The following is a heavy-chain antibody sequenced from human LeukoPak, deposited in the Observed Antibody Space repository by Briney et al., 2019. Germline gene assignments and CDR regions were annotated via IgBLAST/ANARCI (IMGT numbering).Heavy chain of an antibody. CDR3: ARPYPSLPNGFAI. Sequence: GGSLRLSCAASGFIFSKYWMHWVRLAPGKGLVWVSRINSDGSNTDYADSVKGRFTISRDNAKNTVYLQMNSLRAEDTALYYCARPYPSLPNGFAIWGQGTMVTVAS. CDR1: GFIFSKYW. CDR2: INSDGSNT. V-gene: IGHV3-74*01. J-gene: IGHJ3*02.